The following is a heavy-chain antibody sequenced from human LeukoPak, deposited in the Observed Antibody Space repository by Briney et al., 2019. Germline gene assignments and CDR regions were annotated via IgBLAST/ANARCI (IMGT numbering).Heavy chain of an antibody. CDR1: GGSFSGYY. J-gene: IGHJ4*02. V-gene: IGHV4-34*01. D-gene: IGHD3-10*01. Sequence: SETLSLTCAVYGGSFSGYYWSWIRQPPGKGLEWIGEINHSGSTNYNPSLKSRVIISVDTSKNQFSLKLSSVTAADTAVYYCARGPIGVVRGVISYYFDYWGQGTLVTVSS. CDR2: INHSGST. CDR3: ARGPIGVVRGVISYYFDY.